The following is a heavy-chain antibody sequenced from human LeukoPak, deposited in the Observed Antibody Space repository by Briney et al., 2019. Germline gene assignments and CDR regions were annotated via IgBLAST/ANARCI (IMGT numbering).Heavy chain of an antibody. CDR2: ISYDGSNK. CDR3: AKELQSSGDDY. J-gene: IGHJ4*02. CDR1: GFTFSSYG. V-gene: IGHV3-30*18. D-gene: IGHD3-22*01. Sequence: GGSLRHSCAASGFTFSSYGMHWVRQAPGKGLEWVAVISYDGSNKYYADSVKGRFTISRDNSKNTLYLQMNSLRAEDTAVYYCAKELQSSGDDYWGQGTLVTVSS.